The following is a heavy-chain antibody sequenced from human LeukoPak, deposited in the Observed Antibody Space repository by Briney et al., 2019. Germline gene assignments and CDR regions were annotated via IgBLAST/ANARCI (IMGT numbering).Heavy chain of an antibody. CDR1: GFNFDDYG. D-gene: IGHD3-10*01. J-gene: IGHJ4*02. CDR3: ARDGYYGPGSYYKD. V-gene: IGHV3-20*04. Sequence: GGSLRLSCAASGFNFDDYGMNWVRQAPGKGLEWVSGINYNGGSTGYADSVKGRFTISRDNAKNSLYLQMNSLRAEDTALYYCARDGYYGPGSYYKDWGQGTLVTVSS. CDR2: INYNGGST.